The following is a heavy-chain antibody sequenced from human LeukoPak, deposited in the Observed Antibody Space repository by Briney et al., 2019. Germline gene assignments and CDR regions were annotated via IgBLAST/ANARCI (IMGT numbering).Heavy chain of an antibody. Sequence: GGSLRPSCAASGFTFSSYEMNWVRQAPGKGLEWVSYISSSGSNIYYADSVKGRFTISRDNAKNSLYLQMNSLRAEDTAVYYCARGLGSGSYSSDYWGQGTLVTVSS. J-gene: IGHJ4*02. CDR1: GFTFSSYE. V-gene: IGHV3-48*03. D-gene: IGHD3-10*01. CDR2: ISSSGSNI. CDR3: ARGLGSGSYSSDY.